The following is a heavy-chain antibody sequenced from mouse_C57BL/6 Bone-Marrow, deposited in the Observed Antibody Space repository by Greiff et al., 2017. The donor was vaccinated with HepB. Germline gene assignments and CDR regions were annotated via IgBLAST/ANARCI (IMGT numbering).Heavy chain of an antibody. CDR1: GYTFTSYW. Sequence: QVHVKQSGAELVKPGASVKLSCKASGYTFTSYWMHWVKQRPGQGLEWIGMIHPNSGSTNYNEKFKSKATLTVDKSSSTAYMQLSSLTSEDSAVYYCAAPYPYYYGSSYYGWYFDVWGTGTTVTVSS. CDR3: AAPYPYYYGSSYYGWYFDV. CDR2: IHPNSGST. J-gene: IGHJ1*03. D-gene: IGHD1-1*01. V-gene: IGHV1-64*01.